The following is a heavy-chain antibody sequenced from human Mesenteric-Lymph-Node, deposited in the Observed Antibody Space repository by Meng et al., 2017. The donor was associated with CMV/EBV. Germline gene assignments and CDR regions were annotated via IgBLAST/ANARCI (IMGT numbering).Heavy chain of an antibody. CDR1: GGSVSSGSYY. V-gene: IGHV4-61*01. J-gene: IGHJ5*02. CDR2: IFYSGST. Sequence: SETLSLTCTVSGGSVSSGSYYWSWIRQPPGKGLEWIGYIFYSGSTNYNPSLKSRVTISVDTSKNQISLKLSSVTAADTAVYYCARERSGGRTIFGVVSSRGWFDPWGQGTLVTVSS. D-gene: IGHD3-3*01. CDR3: ARERSGGRTIFGVVSSRGWFDP.